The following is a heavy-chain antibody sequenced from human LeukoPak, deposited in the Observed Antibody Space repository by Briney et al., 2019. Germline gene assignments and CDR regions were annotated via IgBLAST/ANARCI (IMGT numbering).Heavy chain of an antibody. CDR2: IYDSGGT. D-gene: IGHD2-15*01. J-gene: IGHJ3*02. Sequence: PSQTLSLTCTVSGASIRSGDYYWSWIRQPPGKGLEWIGYIYDSGGTYYNPSLKSRITISVDTSENRFSLKLSSVTATDTAVYYCARDCSGGSCYGAFDIWGQGTMVTVSS. CDR1: GASIRSGDYY. CDR3: ARDCSGGSCYGAFDI. V-gene: IGHV4-30-4*01.